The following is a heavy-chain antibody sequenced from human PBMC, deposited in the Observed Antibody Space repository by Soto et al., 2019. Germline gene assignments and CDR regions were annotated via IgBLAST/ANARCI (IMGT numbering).Heavy chain of an antibody. CDR1: GGSISSGDYY. J-gene: IGHJ3*02. V-gene: IGHV4-30-4*01. Sequence: PSETLSLTCTVSGGSISSGDYYWSWIRQPPGKGLEWIGYIYYSGSTYYNPSLKRRVTISVDTSKNQFSLKLSSVTAADTAVYYCARETTVTRNDAFDIWGQGTMVTVSS. D-gene: IGHD4-17*01. CDR3: ARETTVTRNDAFDI. CDR2: IYYSGST.